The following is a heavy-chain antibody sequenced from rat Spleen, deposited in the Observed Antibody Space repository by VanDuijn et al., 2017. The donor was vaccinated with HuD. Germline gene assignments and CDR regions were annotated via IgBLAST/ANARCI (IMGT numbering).Heavy chain of an antibody. CDR2: ISFDGGRN. Sequence: EVHLVESGGGLVQPGRSLKLSCAASGFTFSNYYVAWVRQAPTKGLEWVATISFDGGRNFYRNSVKGRFTISRDNAKRSLYLQIKSMKSEDTATYYGSRHGITTGFDYWGQGVMVTVSS. D-gene: IGHD1-10*01. CDR3: SRHGITTGFDY. V-gene: IGHV5-25*01. J-gene: IGHJ2*01. CDR1: GFTFSNYY.